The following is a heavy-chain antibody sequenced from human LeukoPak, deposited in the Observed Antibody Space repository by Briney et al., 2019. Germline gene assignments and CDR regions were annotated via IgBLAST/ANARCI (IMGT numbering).Heavy chain of an antibody. CDR2: IGGDGRRK. V-gene: IGHV3-7*01. D-gene: IGHD2-21*01. Sequence: GGSLRLSCVASGLTFSSQWMTWVRQAPGKGLEWLANIGGDGRRKFYEDSVEGRFTISRDNAESSLYLQMNSLRAEDTAVYYCARTTDWGNYFDYWGQGTLVTVSS. CDR1: GLTFSSQW. CDR3: ARTTDWGNYFDY. J-gene: IGHJ4*02.